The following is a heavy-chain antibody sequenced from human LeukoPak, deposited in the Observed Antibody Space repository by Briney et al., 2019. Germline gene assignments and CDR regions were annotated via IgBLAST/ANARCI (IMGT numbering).Heavy chain of an antibody. Sequence: GGSLRLSCAASGFTFDDYGMSWVRQAPGKGLEWVSGINWNGGSTGYADSVKGRFTISRDNAKNSLYLQMNSLRAEDTALYYCARVGGQEMATMEFDYWGQGTLVTVSS. CDR3: ARVGGQEMATMEFDY. CDR1: GFTFDDYG. J-gene: IGHJ4*02. V-gene: IGHV3-20*04. D-gene: IGHD5-24*01. CDR2: INWNGGST.